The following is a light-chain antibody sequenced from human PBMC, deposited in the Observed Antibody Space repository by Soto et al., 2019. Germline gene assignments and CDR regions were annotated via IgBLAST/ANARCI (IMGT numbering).Light chain of an antibody. CDR3: QQYNSYTWT. V-gene: IGKV1-5*03. CDR2: KAS. Sequence: DIQMTQSPSTLSASVGDRVTITCRASQSVSIWLAWYQQKPGKAPKLLIYKASSLESGVPSRFSGSGSGIEFTLTISSLQPDDFATYYCQQYNSYTWTFGQGTKVEIK. J-gene: IGKJ1*01. CDR1: QSVSIW.